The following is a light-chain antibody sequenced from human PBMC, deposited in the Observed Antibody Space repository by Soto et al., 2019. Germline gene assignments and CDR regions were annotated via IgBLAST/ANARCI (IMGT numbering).Light chain of an antibody. V-gene: IGLV3-1*01. J-gene: IGLJ7*01. CDR1: KLGDKY. CDR2: QDS. Sequence: SYELTQPPSVSVSPGQTASITCSGDKLGDKYAYWYQQKPGQSPVLVIYQDSKRPSGIPERFSGSNSGNTATLTISGTQAMDEDDYYCQAWDSSTAVFGGGTKLTFL. CDR3: QAWDSSTAV.